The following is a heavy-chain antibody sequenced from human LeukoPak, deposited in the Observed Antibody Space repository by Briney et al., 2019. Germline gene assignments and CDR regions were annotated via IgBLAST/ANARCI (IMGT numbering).Heavy chain of an antibody. CDR2: ISGSGGST. CDR1: GFTFSSYA. D-gene: IGHD3-22*01. Sequence: GGSPRLSCAVSGFTFSSYAMSWVRQAPGKGLEWVSGISGSGGSTYYGDSVKGRFTISRDNAKNSLDLQMNSLRAEDTAVYYCARDFLSYDSSGYYYWGQGTLVTVSS. V-gene: IGHV3-23*01. CDR3: ARDFLSYDSSGYYY. J-gene: IGHJ4*02.